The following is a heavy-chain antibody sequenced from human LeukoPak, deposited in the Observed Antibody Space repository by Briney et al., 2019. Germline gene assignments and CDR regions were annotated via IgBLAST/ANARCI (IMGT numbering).Heavy chain of an antibody. CDR1: GFTFSSYA. V-gene: IGHV3-23*01. D-gene: IGHD3-3*01. CDR2: ISGGGGTT. Sequence: PGESLRLSCAASGFTFSSYAMSWVRQAPGKGLEWVSRISGGGGTTYYAASVKGRFTISRDNSKNTLYLQINSLRAEDTAVYYCAKGGADYDSDYFDYWGQGTLVTVSS. J-gene: IGHJ4*02. CDR3: AKGGADYDSDYFDY.